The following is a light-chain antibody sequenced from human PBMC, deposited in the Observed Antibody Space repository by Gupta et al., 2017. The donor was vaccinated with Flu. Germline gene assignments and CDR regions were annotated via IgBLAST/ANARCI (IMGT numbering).Light chain of an antibody. J-gene: IGKJ4*01. CDR3: QQYGSVPLN. V-gene: IGKV3-20*01. Sequence: IVLTQSPGSASLSRGERVTPSCRTSQKIISTSLAWFHQRPGHTPRLLIHGVSRRATGIPERISGSGSGTDFTLTITSLEPEDFGAYYCQQYGSVPLNFGGGSRIEIK. CDR1: QKIISTS. CDR2: GVS.